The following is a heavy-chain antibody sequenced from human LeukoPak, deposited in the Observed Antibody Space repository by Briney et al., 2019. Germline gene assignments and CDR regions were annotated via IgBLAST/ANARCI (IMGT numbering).Heavy chain of an antibody. V-gene: IGHV3-7*05. D-gene: IGHD1-26*01. J-gene: IGHJ4*02. CDR1: GFSFSSYW. Sequence: GGSLRLSCTASGFSFSSYWMSWVRQVPGKGLEWVANIKQDGSEKYYVDSVKGRFTISRDNAKNSLFLQMNSLRVEDTAVYYCAREDGSQLDYWGRGTLVTVSS. CDR2: IKQDGSEK. CDR3: AREDGSQLDY.